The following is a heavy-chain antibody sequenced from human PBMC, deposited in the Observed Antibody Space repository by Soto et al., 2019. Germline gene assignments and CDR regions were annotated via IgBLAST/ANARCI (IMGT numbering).Heavy chain of an antibody. Sequence: SVKVSCKASGGTFSSYAISWVRQAPGQGLEWMGGIIPIFGTANYAQKFQGRVTITADESTSTAYMELSSLRSEDTAVYYCARVLTPVSPLSSWGQGTMVTVSS. CDR1: GGTFSSYA. CDR2: IIPIFGTA. J-gene: IGHJ3*01. D-gene: IGHD1-26*01. V-gene: IGHV1-69*13. CDR3: ARVLTPVSPLSS.